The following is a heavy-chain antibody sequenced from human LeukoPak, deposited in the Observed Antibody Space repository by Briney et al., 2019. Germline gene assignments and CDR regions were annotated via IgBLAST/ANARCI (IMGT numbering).Heavy chain of an antibody. Sequence: GGSLRLSCEASGFTVSSNYMNWVRQAPGKGLEWVSVIYGGGNIYYADSVKGRFTISRDNSKNTLYLQMNSLRAEDTAVYYCARGAGYNYPYYFDYWGQGTLVTVSS. J-gene: IGHJ4*02. D-gene: IGHD5-24*01. V-gene: IGHV3-53*01. CDR3: ARGAGYNYPYYFDY. CDR2: IYGGGNI. CDR1: GFTVSSNY.